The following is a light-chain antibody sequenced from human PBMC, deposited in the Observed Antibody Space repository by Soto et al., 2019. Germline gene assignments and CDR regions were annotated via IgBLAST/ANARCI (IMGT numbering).Light chain of an antibody. Sequence: QAVVTQPPSVSGAPGQRVTISCTGTSSNIGAGYDVHWYQHLPGTAPKLLIYGNTIRPSGVSNRFSGSKSGNTASLSISGLQAEDEAEYYCSSYTSNSTRVFGTGTKLTVL. CDR2: GNT. CDR3: SSYTSNSTRV. J-gene: IGLJ1*01. V-gene: IGLV1-40*01. CDR1: SSNIGAGYD.